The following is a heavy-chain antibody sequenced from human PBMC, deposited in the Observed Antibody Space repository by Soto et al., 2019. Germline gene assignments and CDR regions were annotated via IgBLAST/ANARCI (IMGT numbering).Heavy chain of an antibody. CDR1: GFTFTTFSSYW. CDR3: TRATAVSFDY. V-gene: IGHV3-74*01. CDR2: INGDGSRA. J-gene: IGHJ4*02. D-gene: IGHD2-2*01. Sequence: PGGSLRLSCAASGFTFTTFSSYWMHWVRQTPGQGLVWVSRINGDGSRATYADSVKGRFTISRDNAQNTVYLQMNSLRAEDTAIYYCTRATAVSFDYWGRGTLVTVSS.